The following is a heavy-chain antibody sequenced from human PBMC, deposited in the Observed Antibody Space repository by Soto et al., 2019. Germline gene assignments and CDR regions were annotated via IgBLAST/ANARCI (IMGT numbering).Heavy chain of an antibody. CDR3: AKVSTTHTFGPLDP. J-gene: IGHJ5*02. V-gene: IGHV3-9*01. D-gene: IGHD1-1*01. CDR2: ISWNSGSI. Sequence: EVQLVESGGSLVQPGRSVRLSCAASGFTFDDYGMHWVRQAPGKGLEWVSGISWNSGSIGYADSVKGRFIISRDNAKNSLYLQMNNLRPEDTAFYFCAKVSTTHTFGPLDPWGQGTLVTVSS. CDR1: GFTFDDYG.